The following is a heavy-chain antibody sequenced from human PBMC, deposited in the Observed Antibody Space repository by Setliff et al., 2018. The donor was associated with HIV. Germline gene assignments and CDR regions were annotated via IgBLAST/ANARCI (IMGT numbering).Heavy chain of an antibody. CDR3: ARRSPGGGYYMDV. D-gene: IGHD3-16*01. CDR2: IYPNTGGT. Sequence: ASVKVSCKASGYTFTDYYIHWVRQAPGQGLEWMGWIYPNTGGTNYAQKFQGRVTMTRDSSISTAYMELSRLRSDDTAVYYCARRSPGGGYYMDVWGKGTTVTVSS. V-gene: IGHV1-2*02. J-gene: IGHJ6*03. CDR1: GYTFTDYY.